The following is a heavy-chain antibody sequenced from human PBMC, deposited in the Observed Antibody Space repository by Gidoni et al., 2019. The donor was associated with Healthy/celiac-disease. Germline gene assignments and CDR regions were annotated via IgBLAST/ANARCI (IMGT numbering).Heavy chain of an antibody. J-gene: IGHJ4*02. CDR3: ARAIGRLFDY. Sequence: QVQLQESGPGLVKPSETLSITCTVSGGSISSYYWSWIRQPPGKGLEWIGYIYYSGSTNYNPPLKSRVTISVDTSKNQFSLKLSSVTAADTAVYYCARAIGRLFDYWGQGTLVTVSS. CDR2: IYYSGST. CDR1: GGSISSYY. D-gene: IGHD2-15*01. V-gene: IGHV4-59*01.